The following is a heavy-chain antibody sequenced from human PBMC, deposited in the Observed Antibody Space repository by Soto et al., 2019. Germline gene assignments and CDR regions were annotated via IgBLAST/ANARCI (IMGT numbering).Heavy chain of an antibody. CDR1: GGSISSGGYY. CDR2: IYYSGST. V-gene: IGHV4-31*03. J-gene: IGHJ5*02. CDR3: ARTSYDSSGTAADP. D-gene: IGHD3-22*01. Sequence: QVQLQESGPGLVKPSQTLSLTCTVSGGSISSGGYYWSWIRQHPGKGLEWIGYIYYSGSTYYNPPHKSRVTIAVDSSENQFSLKLSSVTAADTAVYYGARTSYDSSGTAADPWGQGTLVTVSS.